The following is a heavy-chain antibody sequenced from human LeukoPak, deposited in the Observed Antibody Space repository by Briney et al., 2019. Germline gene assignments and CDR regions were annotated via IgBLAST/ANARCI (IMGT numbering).Heavy chain of an antibody. Sequence: PGGSLRLSCAASGFTFSTYAMHWVRQAPGKGLEWVAVISYDGRNKYYADSVKGRFTISRDNSKNTLYLQMNSLRAEDTAVYYCARDHGEVGATLDFDYWGQGTLVTVSS. CDR2: ISYDGRNK. D-gene: IGHD1-26*01. CDR3: ARDHGEVGATLDFDY. V-gene: IGHV3-30*01. CDR1: GFTFSTYA. J-gene: IGHJ4*02.